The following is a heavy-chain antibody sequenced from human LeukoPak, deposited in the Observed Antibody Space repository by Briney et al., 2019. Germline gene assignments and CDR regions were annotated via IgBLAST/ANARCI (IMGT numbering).Heavy chain of an antibody. V-gene: IGHV3-30*02. J-gene: IGHJ6*03. CDR3: AKAPGYTLSGCHMDV. CDR2: VRCDGGTK. D-gene: IGHD5-18*01. CDR1: GFTFYTYG. Sequence: PGGSLRLSCAASGFTFYTYGMHWVRQAPGKELEWVAFVRCDGGTKWYADSVKGRFAISRDNAKNTVYLQMHSLRVEDTAIYYCAKAPGYTLSGCHMDVWGKGTTVTVPS.